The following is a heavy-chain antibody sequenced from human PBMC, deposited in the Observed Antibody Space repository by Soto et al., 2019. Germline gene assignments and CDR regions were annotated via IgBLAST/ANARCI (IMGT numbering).Heavy chain of an antibody. CDR3: ASGRYGDY. J-gene: IGHJ4*02. D-gene: IGHD1-26*01. CDR2: ISAHNGNT. CDR1: GYGFTTYG. Sequence: QVHLVQSGAEVKKPGASVKVSCKGSGYGFTTYGITWVRQAPGQGLEWMAWISAHNGNTNYAQKLQGRVTATRDTSTSTAYMELRSLRSDDTAVYYCASGRYGDYWGQGALVTVSS. V-gene: IGHV1-18*01.